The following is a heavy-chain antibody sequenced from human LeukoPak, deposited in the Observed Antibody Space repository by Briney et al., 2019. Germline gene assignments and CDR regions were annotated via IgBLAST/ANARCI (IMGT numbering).Heavy chain of an antibody. CDR1: GGTFSSYA. D-gene: IGHD3-16*01. Sequence: ASVKVSCKASGGTFSSYAISWVRRAPGQGLEWMGWISAYNGNTNYAQKLQGRVTMTTDTSTSTAYMELRSLRSDDTAVYYCARDPSGGPFDYWGQGTLVTVSS. CDR2: ISAYNGNT. J-gene: IGHJ4*02. CDR3: ARDPSGGPFDY. V-gene: IGHV1-18*01.